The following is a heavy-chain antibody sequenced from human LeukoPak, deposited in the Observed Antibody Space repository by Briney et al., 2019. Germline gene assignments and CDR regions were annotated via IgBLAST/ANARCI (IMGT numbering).Heavy chain of an antibody. CDR3: ARVLRGMVRGGWFDP. D-gene: IGHD3-10*01. CDR1: GGSISSSSYY. V-gene: IGHV4-39*01. Sequence: SETLSLTCTVSGGSISSSSYYWGWIRQPPGKGLEWIGGIYYSGNTYYNPSLKSRVTISVDTSKNQFSLKLSSVTAADTAVYYCARVLRGMVRGGWFDPWGQGTLVTVSS. CDR2: IYYSGNT. J-gene: IGHJ5*02.